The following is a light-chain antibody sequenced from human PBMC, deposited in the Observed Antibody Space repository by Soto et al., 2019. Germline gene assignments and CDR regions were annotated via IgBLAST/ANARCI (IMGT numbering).Light chain of an antibody. CDR1: QSVSSN. J-gene: IGKJ1*01. V-gene: IGKV3-15*01. CDR2: GAS. Sequence: EIVATQPPASVSVYPGERATLSCRASQSVSSNLAWYQQKPGQAPRLLIYGASTRATGIPARFSGSGSGTEFTLTISSLQPDDFATYYSQQYNSYWTFGQGTKVEIK. CDR3: QQYNSYWT.